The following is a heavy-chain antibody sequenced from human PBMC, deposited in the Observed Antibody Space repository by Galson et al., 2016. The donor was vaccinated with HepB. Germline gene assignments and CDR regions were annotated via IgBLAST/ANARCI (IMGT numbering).Heavy chain of an antibody. D-gene: IGHD5-12*01. CDR2: ISYDGNKE. J-gene: IGHJ4*02. V-gene: IGHV3-30*04. CDR1: GFTFSTYA. CDR3: ARGKRIVATIYYFDN. Sequence: SLRLSCAASGFTFSTYAMHWVRQAPGKGLEWVAVISYDGNKEDYADSVKGRFTISRDNSKNTLYLEMNSLRGEDTAVYYCARGKRIVATIYYFDNWGRGSLVTVSS.